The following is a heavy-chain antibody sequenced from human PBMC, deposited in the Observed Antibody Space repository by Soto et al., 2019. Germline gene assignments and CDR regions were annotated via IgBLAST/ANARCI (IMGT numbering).Heavy chain of an antibody. Sequence: GGSLRLSCAASGFTFSSYGMHWVRQAPGKGLEWVAVISYDGSNKYYADSVKGRFTISRDNSKNMLYLQMNSLRAEDTAVYYCAKELDYWGQGTLVTVSS. V-gene: IGHV3-30*18. CDR3: AKELDY. CDR2: ISYDGSNK. J-gene: IGHJ4*02. CDR1: GFTFSSYG.